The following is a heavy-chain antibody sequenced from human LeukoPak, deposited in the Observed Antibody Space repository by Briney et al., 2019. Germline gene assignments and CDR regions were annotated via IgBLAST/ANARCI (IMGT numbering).Heavy chain of an antibody. CDR2: IYYSGST. D-gene: IGHD3-10*01. J-gene: IGHJ6*03. CDR3: ARDPYYYGSGSYYNSGMDV. CDR1: GGSISSYY. Sequence: SETLSLTCTVSGGSISSYYWSWIRQHPGKGVEWIGYIYYSGSTYYNPSLKSRVTISVDTSKNQFSLKLSSVTAADTAVYYCARDPYYYGSGSYYNSGMDVWGKGTTVTVSS. V-gene: IGHV4-59*06.